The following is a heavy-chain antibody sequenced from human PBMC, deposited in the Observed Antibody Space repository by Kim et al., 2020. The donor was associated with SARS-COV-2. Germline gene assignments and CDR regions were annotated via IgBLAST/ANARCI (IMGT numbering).Heavy chain of an antibody. J-gene: IGHJ4*02. V-gene: IGHV1-46*01. D-gene: IGHD5-12*01. CDR3: ARQGSGYSGYDFDY. Sequence: AQKLQGRVTMTRDTSTSTVYMELSSLRSEDTAVYYCARQGSGYSGYDFDYWGQGTLVTVSS.